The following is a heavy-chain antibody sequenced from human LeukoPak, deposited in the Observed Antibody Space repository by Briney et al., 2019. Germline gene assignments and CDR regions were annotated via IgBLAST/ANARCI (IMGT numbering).Heavy chain of an antibody. CDR1: GGSFSGYY. CDR2: INHSGST. D-gene: IGHD6-6*01. CDR3: ARPAARTDAFDI. V-gene: IGHV4-34*01. Sequence: SETLSLTCAVYGGSFSGYYWSWIRQPPGKGLEWIGEINHSGSTNYNPSLKSRVTISVDTSKNQFSLKLSSVTAADTAVYYCARPAARTDAFDIWGQGTMVTVSS. J-gene: IGHJ3*02.